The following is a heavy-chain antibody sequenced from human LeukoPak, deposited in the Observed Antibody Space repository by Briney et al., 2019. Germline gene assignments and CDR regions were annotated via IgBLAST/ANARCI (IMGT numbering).Heavy chain of an antibody. CDR3: AREGDGYNNFDY. CDR1: GFTFNNAW. D-gene: IGHD5-24*01. J-gene: IGHJ4*02. CDR2: IYSGGST. Sequence: GGSLRLSCAASGFTFNNAWMNWVRQAPGKGLEWVSVIYSGGSTYYADSVRGRFTISRDNSKNTLYLQMNSLRAEDTAVYYCAREGDGYNNFDYWGQGTLVTVSS. V-gene: IGHV3-53*01.